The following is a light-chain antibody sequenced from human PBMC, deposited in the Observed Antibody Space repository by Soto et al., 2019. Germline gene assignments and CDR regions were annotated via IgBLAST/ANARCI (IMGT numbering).Light chain of an antibody. CDR3: SSYAGSDNFV. Sequence: VLTQPPSASGSPGQSVTISCTGTSSDVGGYNYVSWYQQHPGKVPKLIIYEVSKRPSGVPDRFSGSKSGNTASLTVSGLQAEDEADYYCSSYAGSDNFVFGTGTKVTVL. CDR1: SSDVGGYNY. CDR2: EVS. V-gene: IGLV2-8*01. J-gene: IGLJ1*01.